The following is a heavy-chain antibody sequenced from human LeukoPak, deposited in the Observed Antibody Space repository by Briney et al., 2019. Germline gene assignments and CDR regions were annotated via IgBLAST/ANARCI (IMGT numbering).Heavy chain of an antibody. CDR1: GFTFSNYA. D-gene: IGHD3-22*01. V-gene: IGHV3-15*01. CDR3: TTDSSMIVVVIPNY. J-gene: IGHJ4*02. CDR2: IKSKTDGGTT. Sequence: GGSLRLSCAASGFTFSNYAMSWVRQAPGKGLEWVGRIKSKTDGGTTDYAAPVKGRFTISRDDSKNTLYLQMNSLKTEDTAVYYCTTDSSMIVVVIPNYWGQGTLVTVSS.